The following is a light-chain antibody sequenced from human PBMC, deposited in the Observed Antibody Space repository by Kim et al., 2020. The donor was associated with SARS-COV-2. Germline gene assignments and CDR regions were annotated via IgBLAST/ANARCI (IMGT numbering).Light chain of an antibody. CDR2: GAS. J-gene: IGKJ4*01. Sequence: VSPGETATLCRRASQSVSSNLDWYHKKPGQAPRRLTHGASTWATGIPARFSGSGSGTEFTLTTTSLQSEDFAVYNCQQYNNSPVTFGGGTKVDIK. CDR3: QQYNNSPVT. V-gene: IGKV3-15*01. CDR1: QSVSSN.